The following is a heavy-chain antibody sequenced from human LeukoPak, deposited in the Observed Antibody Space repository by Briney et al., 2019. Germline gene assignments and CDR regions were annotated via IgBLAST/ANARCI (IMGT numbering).Heavy chain of an antibody. V-gene: IGHV5-51*01. CDR2: IYPGDSDT. D-gene: IGHD2-15*01. CDR1: GYTFTDYW. J-gene: IGHJ4*02. Sequence: GESLKISCKGSGYTFTDYWIGWVRQMPGKGLEWMGMIYPGDSDTRYSPYLQGQVAISADKSVSTAYLQWSSLKASDTAMYYCARGRDCSGSSCQRFDYWGQGTLVTVSS. CDR3: ARGRDCSGSSCQRFDY.